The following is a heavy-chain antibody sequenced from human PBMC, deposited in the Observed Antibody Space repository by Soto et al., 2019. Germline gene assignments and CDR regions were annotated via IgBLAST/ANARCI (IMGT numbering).Heavy chain of an antibody. CDR1: GFTFDDYA. CDR2: ISWNSGSI. CDR3: AKDSGYDFIGWFDP. V-gene: IGHV3-9*01. J-gene: IGHJ5*02. Sequence: GGSLRLSCAASGFTFDDYAMHWVRQAPGKGLEWVSGISWNSGSIGYADSVKGRFTISRDNAKNSLYLQMNSLRAEDTALYYCAKDSGYDFIGWFDPWGQGTLVTVSS. D-gene: IGHD5-12*01.